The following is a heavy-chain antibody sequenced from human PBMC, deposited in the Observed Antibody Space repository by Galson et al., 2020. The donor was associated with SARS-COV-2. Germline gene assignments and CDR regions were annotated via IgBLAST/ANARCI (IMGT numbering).Heavy chain of an antibody. D-gene: IGHD3-10*01. CDR1: GFTFSNYA. CDR3: ASEDAISGAFDI. J-gene: IGHJ3*02. Sequence: QLGESLKISCAASGFTFSNYAMHWVRQAPGKGLEWVAVIWNDGSNKYYGDSVKGRFTISRDNSKTMLYLQMDNLGAEDTAVYYCASEDAISGAFDIWGQGTVVTVSS. V-gene: IGHV3-33*01. CDR2: IWNDGSNK.